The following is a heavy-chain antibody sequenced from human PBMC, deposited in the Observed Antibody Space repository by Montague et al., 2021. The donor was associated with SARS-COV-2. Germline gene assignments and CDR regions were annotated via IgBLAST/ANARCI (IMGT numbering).Heavy chain of an antibody. CDR1: GGSISTSHW. D-gene: IGHD4-23*01. V-gene: IGHV4-4*02. Sequence: SETLSLTCAVSGGSISTSHWWSWVRQPPGKGLEWIGGIDERGSTNYSPSLKSRVTMSIDKSANQFSLKPASLTAADTAIYFCARDVRTSTWSIRGYGGNYYFDSWGQGTLVAVSS. CDR2: IDERGST. CDR3: ARDVRTSTWSIRGYGGNYYFDS. J-gene: IGHJ4*02.